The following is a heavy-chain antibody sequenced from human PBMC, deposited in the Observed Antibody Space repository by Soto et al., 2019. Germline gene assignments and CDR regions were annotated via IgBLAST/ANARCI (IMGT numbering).Heavy chain of an antibody. CDR3: AHILPYYYDSSGPRAEYFQH. CDR1: GFSLSTSGVG. D-gene: IGHD3-22*01. V-gene: IGHV2-5*02. CDR2: IYWDDDK. Sequence: QITLKESGPTLVKPTQTLTLTCTFSGFSLSTSGVGVGWIRQPPGKALEWLALIYWDDDKRYSPSLKSRLTITKDTSXXQXVXXMTNMDPVDTATYYCAHILPYYYDSSGPRAEYFQHWGQGTLVTVSS. J-gene: IGHJ1*01.